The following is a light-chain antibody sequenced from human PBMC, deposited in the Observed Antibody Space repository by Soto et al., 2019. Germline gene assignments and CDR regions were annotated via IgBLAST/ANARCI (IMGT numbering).Light chain of an antibody. CDR2: SES. V-gene: IGKV3D-15*01. J-gene: IGKJ1*01. Sequence: EIVMTQSPATLSVSPGETATLSCRASKNIKSNLAWYQQKPGQAPRNVILSESIRATGIPARFSGSGSGTEFTLTISSLQSEDFAVYYCQHHNTWLWTFGQGTKVEMK. CDR3: QHHNTWLWT. CDR1: KNIKSN.